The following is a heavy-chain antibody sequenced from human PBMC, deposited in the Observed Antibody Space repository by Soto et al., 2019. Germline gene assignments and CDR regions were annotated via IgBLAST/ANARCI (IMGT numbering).Heavy chain of an antibody. V-gene: IGHV1-3*01. J-gene: IGHJ6*02. CDR3: TSDSGGMYV. CDR1: GYTFTSYA. Sequence: QVQLVQSGAEVKKPGASVKISCKASGYTFTSYALHWVRQAPGQRLEWMGWINAGNGNTKYSKKFQGRVTITRDTSASTAYMELSSLRSEDTAVYYCTSDSGGMYVWGQVNTVTVSS. CDR2: INAGNGNT.